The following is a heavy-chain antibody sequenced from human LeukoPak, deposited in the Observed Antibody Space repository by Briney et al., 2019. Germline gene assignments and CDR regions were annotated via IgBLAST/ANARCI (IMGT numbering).Heavy chain of an antibody. CDR3: RGIQLWARTYAFDI. CDR2: MKQDGSEK. Sequence: PGGSLRLSCAASGFTFSSHWMSWVRQAPGKGLEWVANMKQDGSEKYYVDSVKGRFTISRDNAKNSLYLQMNSLRAEDTAVYYCRGIQLWARTYAFDIWGQGTMVTVSS. D-gene: IGHD5-18*01. V-gene: IGHV3-7*01. J-gene: IGHJ3*02. CDR1: GFTFSSHW.